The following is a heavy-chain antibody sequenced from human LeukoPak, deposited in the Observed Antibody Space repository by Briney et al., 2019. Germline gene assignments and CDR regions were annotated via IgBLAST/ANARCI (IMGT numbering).Heavy chain of an antibody. J-gene: IGHJ6*02. D-gene: IGHD3-16*01. V-gene: IGHV3-7*01. CDR3: ARDMSAYYYYYGMDV. Sequence: GGSLRLSCAASGFTFSSYWMRWVRQAPGKGLEWVANIRQDGSEKYYVDSVKGRFTISRDNAKNSLYLQMNSLRAEDTSVYYCARDMSAYYYYYGMDVWGQGTTVTVSS. CDR1: GFTFSSYW. CDR2: IRQDGSEK.